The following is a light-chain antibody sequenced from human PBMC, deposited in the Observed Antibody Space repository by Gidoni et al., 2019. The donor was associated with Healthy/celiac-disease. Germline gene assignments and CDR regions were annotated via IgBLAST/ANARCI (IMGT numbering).Light chain of an antibody. Sequence: EIVMNESPATLSVSPGERATLSCRASQSVSSNLAWYQQKPGQAPRLLIYGASTRATGIPARFSGSGSGTEFTLTISSLQSEDFAVYYCQQYNNWPPWTFGQXTKVEIK. V-gene: IGKV3-15*01. CDR2: GAS. CDR3: QQYNNWPPWT. CDR1: QSVSSN. J-gene: IGKJ1*01.